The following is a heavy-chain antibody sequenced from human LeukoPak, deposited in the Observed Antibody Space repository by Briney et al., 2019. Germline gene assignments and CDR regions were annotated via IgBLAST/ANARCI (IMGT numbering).Heavy chain of an antibody. V-gene: IGHV4-39*07. D-gene: IGHD7-27*01. J-gene: IGHJ4*02. CDR2: IYYNGDT. Sequence: SETLSLTCTVSSGSISSTTYYWAWIRQPPGKGLEWIGSIYYNGDTYYNPSLKSRVIISADTSKNQFSLKLTSVTAADTAVYYCATGPPLGPGFWGQGTPVTVSS. CDR3: ATGPPLGPGF. CDR1: SGSISSTTYY.